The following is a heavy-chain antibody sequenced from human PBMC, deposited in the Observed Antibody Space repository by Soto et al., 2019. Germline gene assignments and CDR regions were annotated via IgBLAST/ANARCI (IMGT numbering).Heavy chain of an antibody. V-gene: IGHV3-23*01. CDR3: AKDLGVGIAAAYFDY. CDR1: GFTFSSYA. Sequence: GSLRLSCAASGFTFSSYAMSWVRQAPGKGLEWVSAISGSGGSTYYADSVKGRFTISRDNSKNTLYLQMNSLRAEDTAVYYCAKDLGVGIAAAYFDYWGQGTLVTVSS. J-gene: IGHJ4*02. CDR2: ISGSGGST. D-gene: IGHD6-13*01.